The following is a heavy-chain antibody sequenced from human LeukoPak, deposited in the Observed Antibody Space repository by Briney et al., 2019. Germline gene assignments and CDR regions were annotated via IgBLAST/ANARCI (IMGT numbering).Heavy chain of an antibody. CDR1: GYTFTSYG. V-gene: IGHV1-18*01. CDR3: ARDTDPLPSRIIVGAEGDY. J-gene: IGHJ4*02. D-gene: IGHD1-26*01. CDR2: ISAYNGNT. Sequence: GASVKVSCKASGYTFTSYGISWVRQAPGQGLEWMGWISAYNGNTNYAQKLQGRVTMTTDTSTSTAYMELRSLRSDGTAVYYCARDTDPLPSRIIVGAEGDYWGQGTLVTVSS.